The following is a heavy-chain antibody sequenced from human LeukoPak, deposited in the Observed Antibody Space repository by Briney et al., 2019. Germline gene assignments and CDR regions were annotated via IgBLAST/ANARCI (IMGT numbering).Heavy chain of an antibody. D-gene: IGHD1-26*01. CDR3: ARDGIVGATRSNFDY. J-gene: IGHJ4*02. V-gene: IGHV3-21*01. Sequence: GESLRLSCAASGFTFSSYTINWVRQAPGKGLEWVSLISSSSNYIYYADSVKGRFTISRDNAKNSLYLQMNSLRVEDTAVYYCARDGIVGATRSNFDYWGQGTLVTVSS. CDR1: GFTFSSYT. CDR2: ISSSSNYI.